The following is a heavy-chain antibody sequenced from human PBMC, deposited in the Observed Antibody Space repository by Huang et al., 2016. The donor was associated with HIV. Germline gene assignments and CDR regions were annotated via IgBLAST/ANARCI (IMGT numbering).Heavy chain of an antibody. V-gene: IGHV3-23*01. Sequence: EVLLLESGGGLVQPGGSLRLSCAASGFTFNNYAMTWVLQAPGKGLEWVSTISGSGGSTIYADSVKGRFTISTDTSKNTLFLQMNSLRAEDTAVYYCAKGSTIFGLITFFDYWGQGTLVTVSS. CDR2: ISGSGGST. D-gene: IGHD3-3*01. CDR3: AKGSTIFGLITFFDY. J-gene: IGHJ4*02. CDR1: GFTFNNYA.